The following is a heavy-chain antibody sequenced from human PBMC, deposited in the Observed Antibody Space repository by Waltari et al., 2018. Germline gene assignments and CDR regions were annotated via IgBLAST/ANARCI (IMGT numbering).Heavy chain of an antibody. Sequence: EVQLVESGGGLVQPGGSLRLSCVASGFSFGSYEMIWVRQAPGKGLEWVSYITNSDRSIYYADSVKGRFTISRDNAKNSLYLQMNSLRAEDTAVYYCARVGGYYYYYMDVWGKGTTVTVSS. V-gene: IGHV3-48*03. CDR2: ITNSDRSI. CDR3: ARVGGYYYYYMDV. D-gene: IGHD3-16*01. J-gene: IGHJ6*03. CDR1: GFSFGSYE.